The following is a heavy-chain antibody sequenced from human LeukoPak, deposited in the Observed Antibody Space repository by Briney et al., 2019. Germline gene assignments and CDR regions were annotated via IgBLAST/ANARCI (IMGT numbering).Heavy chain of an antibody. CDR2: IYYSGST. CDR1: GGSISSYY. V-gene: IGHV4-59*12. J-gene: IGHJ6*02. D-gene: IGHD3-10*01. Sequence: SETLSLTCTVSGGSISSYYWSWIRQPPGKGLEWIGYIYYSGSTNYNPSLKSRVTISVDTSKNQFSLKLSSVTAADTAVYYCATASRGDYYYYGMDVWGQGTTVTVSS. CDR3: ATASRGDYYYYGMDV.